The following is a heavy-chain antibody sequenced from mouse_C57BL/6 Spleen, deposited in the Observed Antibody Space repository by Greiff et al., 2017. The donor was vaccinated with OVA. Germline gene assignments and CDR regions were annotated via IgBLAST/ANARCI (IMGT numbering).Heavy chain of an antibody. CDR1: GFTFSSYA. CDR3: TTLDSSGFGDY. Sequence: EVKLMESGEGLVKPGGSLKLSCAASGFTFSSYAMSWVRQTPEKRLEWVAYISSGGDSIYYADTVKGRFTISRDNARNTLYLQMSSLKSEDTAMYYCTTLDSSGFGDYWGQGTTLTVSS. CDR2: ISSGGDSI. D-gene: IGHD3-2*02. V-gene: IGHV5-9-1*02. J-gene: IGHJ2*01.